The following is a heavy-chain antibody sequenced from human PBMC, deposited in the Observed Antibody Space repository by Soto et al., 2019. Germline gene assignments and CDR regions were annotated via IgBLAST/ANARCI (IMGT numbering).Heavy chain of an antibody. CDR3: ARSSPRQWELRALDY. CDR1: GYTFTSYG. Sequence: ASVKVSCKASGYTFTSYGISWVRQAPGQGLEWLGWISAYNGNTNYAQKLQGRVTMTTDTSTSTAYMDLRSLRSDYTAVYYCARSSPRQWELRALDYWGQGTLVTVSS. CDR2: ISAYNGNT. D-gene: IGHD1-26*01. V-gene: IGHV1-18*01. J-gene: IGHJ4*02.